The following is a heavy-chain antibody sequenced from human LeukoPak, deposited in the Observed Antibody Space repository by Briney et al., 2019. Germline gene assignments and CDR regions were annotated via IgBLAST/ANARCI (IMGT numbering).Heavy chain of an antibody. CDR2: IYYSGST. J-gene: IGHJ4*02. Sequence: PSETLSLTCTVSGGSISSYYWSWIRQPPGKGLEWIGYIYYSGSTNYNPSLKSRVTISVDTSKNQFSLKLSSVTAADTAVYYCARLDYGEYVNHLFDYWGQGTLVTVSS. V-gene: IGHV4-59*08. D-gene: IGHD4-17*01. CDR1: GGSISSYY. CDR3: ARLDYGEYVNHLFDY.